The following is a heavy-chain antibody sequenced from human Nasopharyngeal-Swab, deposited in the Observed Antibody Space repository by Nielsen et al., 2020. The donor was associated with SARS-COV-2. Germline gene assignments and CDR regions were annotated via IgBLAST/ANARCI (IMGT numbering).Heavy chain of an antibody. CDR3: ARAGLPDTYYYYYGMDV. Sequence: GGSLRLSCKGPGYSFTSYWISWVRQMPGKGLEWMGRIDPSDSYTNYSPSFQGHVTISADKSISTAYLQWSSLKASDTAMYYCARAGLPDTYYYYYGMDVWGQGTTVTVSS. V-gene: IGHV5-10-1*01. D-gene: IGHD3/OR15-3a*01. J-gene: IGHJ6*02. CDR1: GYSFTSYW. CDR2: IDPSDSYT.